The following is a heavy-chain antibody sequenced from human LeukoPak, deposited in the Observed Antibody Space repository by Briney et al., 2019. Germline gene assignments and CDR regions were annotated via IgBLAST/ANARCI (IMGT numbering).Heavy chain of an antibody. J-gene: IGHJ4*02. Sequence: PTETLSLTCTVSGGSISSSSYYWGWIRQPPGKGLEWIGSIYYSGSTNYNPSLKSRVTISVDTSKNQFSLKLSSVTAADTAVYYCARGPYYYGSGSYYMNWGQGTLVTVSS. CDR3: ARGPYYYGSGSYYMN. CDR2: IYYSGST. CDR1: GGSISSSSYY. V-gene: IGHV4-39*07. D-gene: IGHD3-10*01.